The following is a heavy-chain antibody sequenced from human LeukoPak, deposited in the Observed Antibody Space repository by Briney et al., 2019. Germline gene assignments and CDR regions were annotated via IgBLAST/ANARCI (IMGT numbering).Heavy chain of an antibody. V-gene: IGHV3-48*04. CDR1: GFTFSNFG. D-gene: IGHD3-10*01. Sequence: GGSLRLSCAASGFTFSNFGMNWVRQAPGKGLEWVSYTSTSATTVYYADSVKGRFTISRDNARNSLYLQMDSLSAEDTAVYYCARQDYYASGRPLDPWGQGTLVTVSP. CDR3: ARQDYYASGRPLDP. J-gene: IGHJ5*02. CDR2: TSTSATTV.